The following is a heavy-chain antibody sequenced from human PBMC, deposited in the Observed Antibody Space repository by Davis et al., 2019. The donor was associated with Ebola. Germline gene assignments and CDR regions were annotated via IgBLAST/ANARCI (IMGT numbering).Heavy chain of an antibody. J-gene: IGHJ6*02. D-gene: IGHD3-10*01. CDR1: GYTFTSYG. V-gene: IGHV1-18*01. CDR3: AGPMVQGVIIRYYYGMDV. Sequence: ASVKVSCKASGYTFTSYGISWVRQAPGQGLEWMGWISAYNGNTNYAQKLQGRVTMTTDTSTSTAYMELRSLRSDDTAVYYCAGPMVQGVIIRYYYGMDVWGQGTTVTVSS. CDR2: ISAYNGNT.